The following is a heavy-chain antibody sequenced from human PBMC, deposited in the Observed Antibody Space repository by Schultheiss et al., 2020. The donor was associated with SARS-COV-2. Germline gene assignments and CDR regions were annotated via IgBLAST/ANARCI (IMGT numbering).Heavy chain of an antibody. V-gene: IGHV1-18*01. CDR1: GYTFTSYG. CDR2: ISAYNGNT. J-gene: IGHJ3*02. CDR3: ARDCSSTSWVDAFDI. Sequence: ASVKVSCKASGYTFTSYGISWVRQAPGQGLEWMGWISAYNGNTNYAQKLQGRVTMTTDTSTSTAYMELRSLRSDDTAVYYCARDCSSTSWVDAFDIWGQGTMVTVSS. D-gene: IGHD2-2*01.